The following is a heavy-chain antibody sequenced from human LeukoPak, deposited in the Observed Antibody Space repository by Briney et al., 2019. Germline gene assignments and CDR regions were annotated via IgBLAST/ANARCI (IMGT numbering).Heavy chain of an antibody. CDR2: INPSGGST. CDR1: GYTFTSYY. V-gene: IGHV1-46*01. Sequence: ASVKVSCKASGYTFTSYYMHWVRQAPGQGLEWMGIINPSGGSTSYAQKFQGRVTMTRDTSISTAYMELSRLRSDDTAVYYCARYYSSAAGKYYYYYYMDVWGKGTTVTISS. D-gene: IGHD6-13*01. J-gene: IGHJ6*03. CDR3: ARYYSSAAGKYYYYYYMDV.